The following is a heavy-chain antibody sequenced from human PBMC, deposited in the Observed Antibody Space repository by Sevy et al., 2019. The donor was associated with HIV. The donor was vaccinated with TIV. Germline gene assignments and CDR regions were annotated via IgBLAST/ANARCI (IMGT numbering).Heavy chain of an antibody. J-gene: IGHJ4*02. CDR1: GFTFNKYS. Sequence: GGSLRLSCAASGFTFNKYSMSWVRQPPGKGLEWVATLSFGCGEINYVDSVKGRFTIPRDNSKNSFYLQMNNLRAEDTALYYCAREGCTKPHDYWGQGTLVTVSS. CDR2: LSFGCGEI. D-gene: IGHD2-8*01. V-gene: IGHV3-23*01. CDR3: AREGCTKPHDY.